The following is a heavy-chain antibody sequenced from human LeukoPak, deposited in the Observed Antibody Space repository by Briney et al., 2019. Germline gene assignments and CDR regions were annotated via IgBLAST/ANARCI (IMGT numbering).Heavy chain of an antibody. CDR1: GYTFTSYA. D-gene: IGHD3-9*01. Sequence: ASVKVSCKASGYTFTSYAISWVRQAPGQGLEWMGGIIPIFGTANYAQKFQGRVTITADESTSTAYMELSSLRSEDTAVYYCAGRYFDWGPVDYWGQGTLVTVSS. J-gene: IGHJ4*02. CDR3: AGRYFDWGPVDY. V-gene: IGHV1-69*13. CDR2: IIPIFGTA.